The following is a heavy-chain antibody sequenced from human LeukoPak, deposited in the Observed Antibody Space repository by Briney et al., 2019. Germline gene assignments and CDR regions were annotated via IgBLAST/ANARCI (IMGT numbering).Heavy chain of an antibody. CDR1: GGSISSSSYY. D-gene: IGHD1-20*01. Sequence: SETLSLTCTVSGGSISSSSYYWGWIRQPPGKGLEWIGSIYYSGSTYYNPSLKSRVTISVDTSKNQFSLKPSSVTAADTALYFCVRHTNWNYDYYMDVWGKGTTVTVSS. CDR2: IYYSGST. V-gene: IGHV4-39*01. J-gene: IGHJ6*03. CDR3: VRHTNWNYDYYMDV.